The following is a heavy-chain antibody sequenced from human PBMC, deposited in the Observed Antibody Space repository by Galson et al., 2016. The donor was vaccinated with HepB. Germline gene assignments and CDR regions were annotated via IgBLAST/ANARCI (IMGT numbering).Heavy chain of an antibody. CDR3: ARGQGYCSGGTCHGIDY. J-gene: IGHJ4*02. Sequence: SLRLSCAASGFTFSSYEMNWVRQAPGKGLEWVSYISSSGNTIYYADSVKGRFTISRDNAKNSLYLQMNSLRAEDTAVYYCARGQGYCSGGTCHGIDYWGQGTVVTVSS. CDR1: GFTFSSYE. CDR2: ISSSGNTI. D-gene: IGHD2-15*01. V-gene: IGHV3-48*03.